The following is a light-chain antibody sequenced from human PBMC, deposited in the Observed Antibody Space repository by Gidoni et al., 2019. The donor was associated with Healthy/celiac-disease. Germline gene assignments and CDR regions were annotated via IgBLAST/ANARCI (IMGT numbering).Light chain of an antibody. CDR3: QQRSNWPPPIT. Sequence: EIVLTQSPATLSLSPGERATLSCRASQSVSSYLAWYQQKPGQAPRLLIYDASNRATGTPASFSGSGSGTDFTLTISSLGPEDFAVYYCQQRSNWPPPITFGQGTRLEIK. J-gene: IGKJ5*01. V-gene: IGKV3-11*01. CDR1: QSVSSY. CDR2: DAS.